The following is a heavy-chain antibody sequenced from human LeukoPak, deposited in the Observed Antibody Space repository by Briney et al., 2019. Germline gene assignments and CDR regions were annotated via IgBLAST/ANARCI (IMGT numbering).Heavy chain of an antibody. CDR3: ARDKPGIAAATFDH. CDR2: ISSSGSTI. J-gene: IGHJ4*02. CDR1: GFTFSSYW. Sequence: PGGSLRLSCAASGFTFSSYWMSWIRQAPGKGLEWISYISSSGSTIYYADSVKGRFTISRDSAKNSLYLQMDSLRVEDTAVYYCARDKPGIAAATFDHWGQGTLVSVST. D-gene: IGHD6-13*01. V-gene: IGHV3-11*01.